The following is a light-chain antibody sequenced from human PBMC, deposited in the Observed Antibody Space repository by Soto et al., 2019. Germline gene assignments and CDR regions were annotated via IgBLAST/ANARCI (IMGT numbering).Light chain of an antibody. J-gene: IGLJ1*01. CDR1: SSDFGSHNL. CDR3: CSYAGSSTSPYV. Sequence: QSVLTQPASVSGSPGQSITISCTGTSSDFGSHNLVSWYQQHPGKAPKLMIYEASKRPSGFSDRLSGSKSGNTASLTISGLQAEDEADYYCCSYAGSSTSPYVFGTGTKGTVL. CDR2: EAS. V-gene: IGLV2-23*01.